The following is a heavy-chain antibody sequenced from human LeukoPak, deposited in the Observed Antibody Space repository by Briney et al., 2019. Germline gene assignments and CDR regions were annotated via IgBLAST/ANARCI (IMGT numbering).Heavy chain of an antibody. CDR2: IHHSGST. J-gene: IGHJ4*02. CDR1: GGAITDGNHY. CDR3: ASLSSLGVDHDS. D-gene: IGHD3-10*01. V-gene: IGHV4-30-4*01. Sequence: SQTLSLTCTVSGGAITDGNHYWSWVRQRPGGGLEWLGYIHHSGSTDYIVSLRSRLTMSLDRSKSQFSLRLTSVTAADTAVYYCASLSSLGVDHDSWGQGTLVTVSS.